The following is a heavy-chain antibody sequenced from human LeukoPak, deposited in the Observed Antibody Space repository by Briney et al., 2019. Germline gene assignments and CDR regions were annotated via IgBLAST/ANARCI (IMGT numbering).Heavy chain of an antibody. V-gene: IGHV3-30-3*01. CDR1: GFTFSSYA. Sequence: GRSLRLSCATSGFTFSSYAMHWVRKAPGKGLEWVAVVSYDGSNKFYADSVKGRFTISRDNSKNTLYLQMNSLRAEDTAVYFCARVRCSSAGCNFAAMDVWGQGTTVTVSS. D-gene: IGHD2-2*01. CDR3: ARVRCSSAGCNFAAMDV. CDR2: VSYDGSNK. J-gene: IGHJ6*02.